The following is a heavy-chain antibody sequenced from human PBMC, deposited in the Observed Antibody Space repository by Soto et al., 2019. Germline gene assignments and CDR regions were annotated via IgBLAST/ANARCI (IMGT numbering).Heavy chain of an antibody. CDR2: ISSSSSYI. Sequence: GGSLRLSCAASGFTFSSYSMNWVRQAPGKGLEWVSSISSSSSYIYYADSVKGRFTISRDNAKNSLYLQMNSLRAEDTAVYYCARDHYDFWSGYSRYYFDYWGQGTLVTVSS. CDR1: GFTFSSYS. J-gene: IGHJ4*02. V-gene: IGHV3-21*01. CDR3: ARDHYDFWSGYSRYYFDY. D-gene: IGHD3-3*01.